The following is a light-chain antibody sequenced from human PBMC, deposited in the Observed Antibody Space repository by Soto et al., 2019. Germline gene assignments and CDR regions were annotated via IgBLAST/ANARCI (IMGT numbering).Light chain of an antibody. CDR2: DAS. CDR1: QSVSSSS. CDR3: QQSGISPPKDT. V-gene: IGKV3-20*01. J-gene: IGKJ2*01. Sequence: EIVLTQSPGTLSLSPGERATLSCRASQSVSSSSLAWYQQKPGQAPRLLLFDASSRATDIPDRFSGSGSGTDFTLTISRLEPEDFAVYYCQQSGISPPKDTFGQGTRLEIK.